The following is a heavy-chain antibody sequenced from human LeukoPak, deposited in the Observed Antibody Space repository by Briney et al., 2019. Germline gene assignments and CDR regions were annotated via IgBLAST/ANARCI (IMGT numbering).Heavy chain of an antibody. CDR3: ARIVLPYYYDTTALKGYFDL. Sequence: SETLSFTCAVYGGSFTGYYWSWIRQPPGKGLEWIGEINRNGNTNYNQSRKSVVTMSVDTSKKQFSLNLSSVTAADTAVYYCARIVLPYYYDTTALKGYFDLWGRGTLVTVSS. D-gene: IGHD3-22*01. J-gene: IGHJ2*01. CDR2: INRNGNT. CDR1: GGSFTGYY. V-gene: IGHV4-34*01.